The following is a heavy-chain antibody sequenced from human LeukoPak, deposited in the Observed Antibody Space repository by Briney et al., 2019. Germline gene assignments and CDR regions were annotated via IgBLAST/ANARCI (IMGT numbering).Heavy chain of an antibody. V-gene: IGHV1-69*13. Sequence: PVKVSCKASGGTFSSYAISWVRQAPGQGLEWMGGIIPIFGTANYAQKFQGRVTITADESTSTAYMELSSLRSEDTAVYYCARDYYDSSGPGTYYMDVWGKGTTVTVSS. J-gene: IGHJ6*03. CDR1: GGTFSSYA. CDR2: IIPIFGTA. CDR3: ARDYYDSSGPGTYYMDV. D-gene: IGHD3-22*01.